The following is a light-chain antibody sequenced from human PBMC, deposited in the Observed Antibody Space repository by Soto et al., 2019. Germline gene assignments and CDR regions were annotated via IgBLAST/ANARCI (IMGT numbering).Light chain of an antibody. V-gene: IGKV3-20*01. CDR2: GAS. J-gene: IGKJ4*01. CDR3: QQYGSSPVT. Sequence: EVVMRQSPATLSVSPGEGATLSCRASQSVSSSYLAWYQQKPGQAPRLLIYGASSRATGIPDRFSGSGSGTDFTLTISRLEPEDFAVYYCQQYGSSPVTFGGGTKVDIK. CDR1: QSVSSSY.